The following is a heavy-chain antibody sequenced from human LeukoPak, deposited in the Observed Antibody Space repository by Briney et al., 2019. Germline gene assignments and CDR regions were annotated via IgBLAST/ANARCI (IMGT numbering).Heavy chain of an antibody. CDR3: AELGITMIGGV. CDR1: GFTFSSYE. CDR2: ISSSGSTI. Sequence: SGGSLKLSCAASGFTFSSYEMYWVRQAPGKGLEWVSYISSSGSTIYYADSVKGRFTISRDNAKNSLYLQMNSLRAEDTAVYYCAELGITMIGGVWGKGTTVTISS. V-gene: IGHV3-48*03. D-gene: IGHD3-10*02. J-gene: IGHJ6*04.